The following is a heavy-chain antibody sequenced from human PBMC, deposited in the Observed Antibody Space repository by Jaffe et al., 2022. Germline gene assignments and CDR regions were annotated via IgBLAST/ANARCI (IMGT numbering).Heavy chain of an antibody. J-gene: IGHJ3*02. V-gene: IGHV1-69*01. D-gene: IGHD6-13*01. CDR2: IIPIFGTA. CDR1: GGTFSSYA. CDR3: ARGRAPFIAAAGTTGDAFDI. Sequence: QVQLVQSGAEVKKPGSSVKVSCKASGGTFSSYAISWVRQAPGQGLEWMGGIIPIFGTANYAQKFQGRVTITADESTSTAYMELSSLRSEDTAVYYCARGRAPFIAAAGTTGDAFDIWGQGTMVTVSS.